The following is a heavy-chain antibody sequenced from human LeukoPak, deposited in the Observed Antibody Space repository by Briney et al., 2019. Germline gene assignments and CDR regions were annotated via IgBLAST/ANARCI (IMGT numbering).Heavy chain of an antibody. V-gene: IGHV4-38-2*01. CDR2: IYHSGST. CDR3: ARGPYCSGGSCLPDFDY. Sequence: PSETLSLTCAVSGYSISSGYYWGWIRPPPGKGLEWIASIYHSGSTNYNPSLKSRVTISVDTSKNQFSLKLSSVTAADTAVYYCARGPYCSGGSCLPDFDYWGQGTLVTVSS. D-gene: IGHD2-15*01. J-gene: IGHJ4*02. CDR1: GYSISSGYY.